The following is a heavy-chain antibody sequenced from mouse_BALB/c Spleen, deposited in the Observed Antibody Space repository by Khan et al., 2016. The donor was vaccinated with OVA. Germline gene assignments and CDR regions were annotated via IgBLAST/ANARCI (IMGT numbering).Heavy chain of an antibody. J-gene: IGHJ3*01. CDR2: IWSAGST. V-gene: IGHV2-2*02. D-gene: IGHD2-4*01. CDR3: ARRGYEYGRGAWFAY. CDR1: GFSLTNYS. Sequence: VQLKQSGPGLVQPSQSLSITCTVSGFSLTNYSVHWVRQSPGKGLEWLGVIWSAGSTDYNAAFISRLSISKDNSRSQLFFKMNSLQPNDTARYYWARRGYEYGRGAWFAYWGQGTLVTVSA.